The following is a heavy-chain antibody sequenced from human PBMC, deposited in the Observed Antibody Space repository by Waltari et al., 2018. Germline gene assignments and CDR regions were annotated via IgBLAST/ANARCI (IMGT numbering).Heavy chain of an antibody. D-gene: IGHD3-10*01. J-gene: IGHJ4*02. CDR3: ASAGRFGESVQRDY. CDR2: IYTSGST. CDR1: GGSISSGSYY. V-gene: IGHV4-61*02. Sequence: QVQLQESGPGLVKPSQTLSLTCTVSGGSISSGSYYWSWIRQPAGKGREWIGRIYTSGSTNYNPALKSRVTISVDTSKNQFSLKLSSVTAADTAVYYCASAGRFGESVQRDYWGQGTLVTVSS.